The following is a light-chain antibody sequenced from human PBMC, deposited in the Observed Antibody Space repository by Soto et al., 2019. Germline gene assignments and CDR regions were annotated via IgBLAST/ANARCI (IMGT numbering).Light chain of an antibody. CDR3: QQRSTWPLIFP. CDR1: QSVSSV. V-gene: IGKV3-11*01. CDR2: DAF. Sequence: EIVLTQSPANLSLSPGERATLSCRASQSVSSVLAWYQQKPGQAPRLLIYDAFNRATGIPARFSGSGSGTDFTLIISSRETEYFAVYYCQQRSTWPLIFPFGPGTKVDIK. J-gene: IGKJ3*01.